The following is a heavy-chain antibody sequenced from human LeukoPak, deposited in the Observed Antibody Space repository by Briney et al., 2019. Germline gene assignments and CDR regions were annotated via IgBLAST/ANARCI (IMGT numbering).Heavy chain of an antibody. CDR1: GFSVTNNY. D-gene: IGHD6-13*01. Sequence: GGSLRLSCAVSGFSVTNNYMSWVRQAPGKGLEWVSVFYVGGATYYADSVKGRFTISRDNSKNTLYLQMNSLRAEDTAVYYCATLADAGTGWGQGTLVTVSS. J-gene: IGHJ4*02. CDR2: FYVGGAT. CDR3: ATLADAGTG. V-gene: IGHV3-66*01.